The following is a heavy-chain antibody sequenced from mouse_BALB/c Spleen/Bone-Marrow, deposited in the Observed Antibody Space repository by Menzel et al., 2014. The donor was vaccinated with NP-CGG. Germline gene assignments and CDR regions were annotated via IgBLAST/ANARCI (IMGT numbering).Heavy chain of an antibody. CDR2: IWGGGIT. CDR1: GFSLTDYG. CDR3: AKLGGYFDY. V-gene: IGHV2-6-5*01. D-gene: IGHD4-1*01. J-gene: IGHJ2*01. Sequence: VNVVDSGPGLVAPSQSLSITCTVSGFSLTDYGVSWIRQPPGKGLEWLGVIWGGGITYYNSALKSSLTISKDNSKSQVFLKMSSLQTDDTAMYYCAKLGGYFDYWGQGTTLTVSS.